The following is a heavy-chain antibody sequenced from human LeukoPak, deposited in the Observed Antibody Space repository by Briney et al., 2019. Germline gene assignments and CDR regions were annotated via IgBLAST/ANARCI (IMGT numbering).Heavy chain of an antibody. Sequence: ASVKVSCKASGYTFTSYYMHWVRQAPGQGLEWMGIINPSGGSTSYAQKFQGRVTTTRDMSTSTVYMELSSLRSEDTAVYYCAREPLSRGYSYGYSDYWGQGTLVTVSS. V-gene: IGHV1-46*01. CDR2: INPSGGST. CDR3: AREPLSRGYSYGYSDY. D-gene: IGHD5-18*01. J-gene: IGHJ4*02. CDR1: GYTFTSYY.